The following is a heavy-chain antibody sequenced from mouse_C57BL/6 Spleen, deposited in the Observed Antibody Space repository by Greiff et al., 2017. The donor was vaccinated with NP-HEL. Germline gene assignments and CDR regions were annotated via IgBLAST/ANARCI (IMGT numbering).Heavy chain of an antibody. CDR2: IYPGSGST. CDR3: ARGYGSKYYFDD. J-gene: IGHJ2*01. D-gene: IGHD1-1*01. Sequence: VQLQQPGAELVKPGASVKMSCKASGYTFTSYWITWVKQRPGQGLEWIGDIYPGSGSTNYNEKFKSKATLTVDTSSSTAYMQLSSLTSEDSAVYYCARGYGSKYYFDDWGQGTTLTVAS. V-gene: IGHV1-55*01. CDR1: GYTFTSYW.